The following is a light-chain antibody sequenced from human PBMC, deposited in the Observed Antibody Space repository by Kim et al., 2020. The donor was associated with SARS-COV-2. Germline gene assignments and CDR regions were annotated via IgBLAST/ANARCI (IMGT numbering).Light chain of an antibody. J-gene: IGKJ2*01. CDR3: QQYCGSPIYT. CDR2: GAS. V-gene: IGKV3-20*01. Sequence: EIVLTQSPGTLSLSPGERATLSCRASQSVSSNYLAWYQQKPGQAPRLLIYGASSRATGIPDRFSGSGSGTDFTLTISRLDPEDFAVYYCQQYCGSPIYTCGQGTKLEI. CDR1: QSVSSNY.